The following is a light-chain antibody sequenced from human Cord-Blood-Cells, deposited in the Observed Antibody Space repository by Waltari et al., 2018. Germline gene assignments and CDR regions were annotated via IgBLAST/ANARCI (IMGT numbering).Light chain of an antibody. V-gene: IGLV2-8*01. CDR3: SSDAGSNVV. Sequence: QSALTQPPSASGSPGQSVTISCTGTSSDVGGYTYVSWYQRHPGKAPKLMIYEVSKRPTGVPDRFSGSKSGNTASLTVCGLQAEDEADYYCSSDAGSNVVFGGGTKLTVL. CDR2: EVS. J-gene: IGLJ2*01. CDR1: SSDVGGYTY.